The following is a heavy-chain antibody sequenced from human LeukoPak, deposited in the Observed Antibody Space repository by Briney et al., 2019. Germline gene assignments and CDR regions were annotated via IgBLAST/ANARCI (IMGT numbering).Heavy chain of an antibody. V-gene: IGHV3-30*02. J-gene: IGHJ2*01. Sequence: PGGSLRLSCVASGFTFSIYGMHWVRQAPGKGLEWVAFIRYDGSNKYYADSVKGRFTISRDNSKNSLYLQMNSLRAEDTAVYYCARTNGDYVYDWYFDLWGRGTLVTVSS. CDR3: ARTNGDYVYDWYFDL. D-gene: IGHD4-17*01. CDR1: GFTFSIYG. CDR2: IRYDGSNK.